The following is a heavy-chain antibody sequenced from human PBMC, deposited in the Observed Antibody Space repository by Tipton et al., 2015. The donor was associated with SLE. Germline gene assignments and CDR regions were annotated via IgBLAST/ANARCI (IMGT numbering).Heavy chain of an antibody. J-gene: IGHJ3*02. CDR2: IRSKANSYAT. Sequence: GSLRLSCAASGFTFSGSAMHWVRQDSGKGLEWVGRIRSKANSYATAYAASVKGRFTISRDDSKNTAYLQMNSLKTEDTAVYYCTRHVPTAPLRFDIWGQWTMVTVSS. CDR1: GFTFSGSA. CDR3: TRHVPTAPLRFDI. D-gene: IGHD5-18*01. V-gene: IGHV3-73*01.